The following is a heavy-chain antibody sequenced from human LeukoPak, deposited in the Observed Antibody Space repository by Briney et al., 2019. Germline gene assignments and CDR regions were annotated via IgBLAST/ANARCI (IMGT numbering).Heavy chain of an antibody. CDR2: VYYSGST. D-gene: IGHD3-10*01. CDR3: AYGSGSFDVFDI. Sequence: SETLSLTCTVSGGSISSHTYYWGWIRQPPGNGLEWIGNVYYSGSTYYNPSLKSRVTISVDTSRNQFSLKLNSVTAADTAVYYCAYGSGSFDVFDIWGQGTMVTVSS. J-gene: IGHJ3*02. V-gene: IGHV4-39*01. CDR1: GGSISSHTYY.